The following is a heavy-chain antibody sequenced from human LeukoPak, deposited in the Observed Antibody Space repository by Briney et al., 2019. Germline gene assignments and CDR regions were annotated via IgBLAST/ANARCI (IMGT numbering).Heavy chain of an antibody. V-gene: IGHV4-59*08. Sequence: SETLSLTCTVSGVSTSSYFWSWIRQPPGKGLEWIGYIDYSGSTDYNPSLNSRVTISVDTSKNQFSLKLSSVTAADTAVYYCARGPVSITIFGVANNERFDPWGQGTLVTVSS. CDR2: IDYSGST. CDR1: GVSTSSYF. J-gene: IGHJ5*02. D-gene: IGHD3-3*01. CDR3: ARGPVSITIFGVANNERFDP.